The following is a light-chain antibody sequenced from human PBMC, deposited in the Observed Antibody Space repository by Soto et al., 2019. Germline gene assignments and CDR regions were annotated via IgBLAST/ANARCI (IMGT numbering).Light chain of an antibody. CDR2: ELG. CDR3: GSYAGGSRV. Sequence: QSVLTQPASVSGSPGQSITISCTGTSRDVGAYKLVSWYQQHPGKAPKLIIYELGERPSGASNRFSGSKSGNTASLTISGLQAEEEAYYYCGSYAGGSRVFGTGTKVTVL. J-gene: IGLJ1*01. CDR1: SRDVGAYKL. V-gene: IGLV2-23*02.